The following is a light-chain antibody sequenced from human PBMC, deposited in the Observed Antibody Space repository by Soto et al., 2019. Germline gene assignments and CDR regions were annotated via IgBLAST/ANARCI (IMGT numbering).Light chain of an antibody. CDR3: QQYNNWPPIT. CDR1: AGVSSN. CDR2: GAS. V-gene: IGKV3-15*01. J-gene: IGKJ5*01. Sequence: ETVMTKTAAYQSVSPGGRASLSCRASAGVSSNLAWYRQKPAQAPRLLSYGASTRATGIPARFSGSGSGTEFTLTISSLQTEDFAVYYCQQYNNWPPITFGQGTRLEIK.